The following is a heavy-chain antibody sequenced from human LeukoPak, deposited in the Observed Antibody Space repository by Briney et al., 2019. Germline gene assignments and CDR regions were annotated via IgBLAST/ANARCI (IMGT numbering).Heavy chain of an antibody. CDR3: ARLDLRIMIFGVVINPHYYGMDV. J-gene: IGHJ6*02. CDR2: INAGNGNT. V-gene: IGHV1-3*01. D-gene: IGHD3-3*01. CDR1: GYTFTSYA. Sequence: ASVKVSCKASGYTFTSYAMHWVRQAPGQRLEWMGWINAGNGNTKYSQKFQGRVTITRDTSASTAYMELSSLRSEDTAVYYCARLDLRIMIFGVVINPHYYGMDVWGQGTTVAVSS.